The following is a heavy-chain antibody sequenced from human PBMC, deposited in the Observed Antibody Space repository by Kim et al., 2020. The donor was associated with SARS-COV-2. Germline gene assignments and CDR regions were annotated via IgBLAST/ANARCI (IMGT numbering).Heavy chain of an antibody. Sequence: SETLSLTCAVSGGSISSSNWWSWVRQPPGKGLEWIGEIYHSGSTNYNPSLKSRVTISVDKSKNQFSLKLSSVTAADTAVYYCASERYCTNGVCSRVFDYWGQGTLVTVSS. D-gene: IGHD2-8*01. V-gene: IGHV4-4*02. J-gene: IGHJ4*02. CDR3: ASERYCTNGVCSRVFDY. CDR1: GGSISSSNW. CDR2: IYHSGST.